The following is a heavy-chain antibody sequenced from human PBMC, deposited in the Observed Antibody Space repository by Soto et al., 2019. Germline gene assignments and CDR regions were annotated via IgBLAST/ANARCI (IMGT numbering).Heavy chain of an antibody. CDR3: AKEWSGHGYGAP. J-gene: IGHJ5*02. V-gene: IGHV3-23*04. CDR1: GFIFSNYA. D-gene: IGHD5-18*01. CDR2: ISGSGSST. Sequence: EVQLVESGGGLVQPGGSLRLSCVASGFIFSNYAISWLRQGPGKGLEWVSAISGSGSSTYYADSVKGRFTISREKSNNTVYLQVNSLRVEDSADYYCAKEWSGHGYGAPCGQATLVPASP.